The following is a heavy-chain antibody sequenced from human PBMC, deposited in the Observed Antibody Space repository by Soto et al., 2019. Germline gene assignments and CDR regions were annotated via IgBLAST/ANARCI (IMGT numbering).Heavy chain of an antibody. J-gene: IGHJ6*02. CDR2: IYHSGST. CDR3: AREAGSNYYYFYGMDV. Sequence: PSETLSLTCAVSGGSISSGGYSWSWIRQPPGKGLEWIGYIYHSGSTYYNPSLKSRVTISVDRSKNQFSLKLSSVTAADTAVYYCAREAGSNYYYFYGMDVWGQGTTVTVSS. CDR1: GGSISSGGYS. D-gene: IGHD4-4*01. V-gene: IGHV4-30-2*01.